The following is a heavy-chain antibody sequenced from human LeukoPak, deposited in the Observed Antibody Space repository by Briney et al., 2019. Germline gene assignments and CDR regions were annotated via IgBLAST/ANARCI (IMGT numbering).Heavy chain of an antibody. V-gene: IGHV4-34*01. Sequence: SETPSLTCAVYGGSFSGYYWSWIRQPPGKGLEWIGEINHSGSTNYNPSLKSRVTISVDTSKNQFSLKLSSVTAADTAVYYCARGTRNYYGSGSYYRIPYYFDYWGQGTLVTVSS. D-gene: IGHD3-10*01. CDR2: INHSGST. J-gene: IGHJ4*02. CDR3: ARGTRNYYGSGSYYRIPYYFDY. CDR1: GGSFSGYY.